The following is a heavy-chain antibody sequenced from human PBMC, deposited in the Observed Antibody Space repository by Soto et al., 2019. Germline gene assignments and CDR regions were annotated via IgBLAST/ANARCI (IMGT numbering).Heavy chain of an antibody. Sequence: PSETLSLTCAVYGGSFSGYYWSWIRQPPGKGLEWIGEINHSGSTNYNPSLKSRVTISVDTSKNQFSLKLSSVTAADTAVYYCARLTRSGFGEAKVDVWGKGTTVTVSS. V-gene: IGHV4-34*01. J-gene: IGHJ6*04. D-gene: IGHD3-10*01. CDR1: GGSFSGYY. CDR2: INHSGST. CDR3: ARLTRSGFGEAKVDV.